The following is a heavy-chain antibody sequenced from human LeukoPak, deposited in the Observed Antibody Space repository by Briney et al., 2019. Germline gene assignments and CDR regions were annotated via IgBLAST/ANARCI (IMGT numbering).Heavy chain of an antibody. Sequence: SVKVSCKASGGTFSSYAISWVRQAPGQGLEWMGGIIPIFGTANYAQKFQGRVTITADESTSTAYMELSSLRSEDTAVYYCASSIATHNYYYYYYMDVWGKGTTVTVSS. V-gene: IGHV1-69*13. CDR1: GGTFSSYA. CDR3: ASSIATHNYYYYYYMDV. J-gene: IGHJ6*03. CDR2: IIPIFGTA. D-gene: IGHD6-13*01.